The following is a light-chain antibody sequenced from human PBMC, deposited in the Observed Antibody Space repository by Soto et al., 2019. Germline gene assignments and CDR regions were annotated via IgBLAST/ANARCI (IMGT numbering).Light chain of an antibody. CDR1: RSISSW. CDR3: QHATSFPVT. Sequence: QCTSTQPTSVGERITITCGASRSISSWLAWYQQKPGKAPNLLIYAASSLQSGVPSRFSGSESGTDFTLTISSLQPEDCAIYFCQHATSFPVTFPQGTRLEIK. CDR2: AAS. J-gene: IGKJ5*01. V-gene: IGKV1-12*01.